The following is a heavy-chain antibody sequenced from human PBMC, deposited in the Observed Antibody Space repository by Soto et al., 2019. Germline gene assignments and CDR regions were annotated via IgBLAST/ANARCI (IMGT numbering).Heavy chain of an antibody. Sequence: GSLRLSCAASGFTFSDYYMSWIRQAPGKGLEWVSYISSSGSTIYYADSVKGRFTISRDNAKNSLYLQMNSLRAEDTAVYYCARVGGYNWNQPEYFDYWGQGTLVTVSS. D-gene: IGHD1-20*01. V-gene: IGHV3-11*01. J-gene: IGHJ4*02. CDR2: ISSSGSTI. CDR1: GFTFSDYY. CDR3: ARVGGYNWNQPEYFDY.